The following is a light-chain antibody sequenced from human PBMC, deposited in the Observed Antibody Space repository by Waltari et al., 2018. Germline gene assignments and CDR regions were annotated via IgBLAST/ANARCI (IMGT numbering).Light chain of an antibody. CDR3: QQRSTWPLT. Sequence: EIVLTQSPATLSLSPGERATPPCRARQSVSSYLAWYQQKPGQAPRLLIYEASDRATGIPARFSGSGAGTEFTLTISSLEPEDFAVYYCQQRSTWPLTFGGGTKVEIK. CDR1: QSVSSY. CDR2: EAS. J-gene: IGKJ4*01. V-gene: IGKV3-11*01.